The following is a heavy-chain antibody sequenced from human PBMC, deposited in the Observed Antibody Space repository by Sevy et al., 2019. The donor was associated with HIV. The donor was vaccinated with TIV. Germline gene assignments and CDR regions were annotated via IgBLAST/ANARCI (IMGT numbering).Heavy chain of an antibody. CDR3: ASDANWGWDY. V-gene: IGHV3-7*03. J-gene: IGHJ4*02. Sequence: GGSLRLSCAASGFTLSNSWMSWVRQAPGKELEWVGNIKQDGSEEYYVDSVKGRFTISRDNAKKSLYLQMNSLRDEDTAVYYCASDANWGWDYWCQGTVVTVSS. CDR1: GFTLSNSW. D-gene: IGHD7-27*01. CDR2: IKQDGSEE.